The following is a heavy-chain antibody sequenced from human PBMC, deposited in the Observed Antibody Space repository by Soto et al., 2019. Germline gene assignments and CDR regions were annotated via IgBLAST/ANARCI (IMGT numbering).Heavy chain of an antibody. CDR1: GYTFTGYA. CDR2: VIPFLDIT. D-gene: IGHD1-7*01. J-gene: IGHJ4*02. Sequence: SVKVSCKASGYTFTGYAMHWVRQAPGQRLEWMGRVIPFLDITSYSQRFQGRVTITADKSTTTAYMELSSLRSEDTAVYYCARDRDNRNSPLFDSWGQGSLVTGSS. CDR3: ARDRDNRNSPLFDS. V-gene: IGHV1-69*04.